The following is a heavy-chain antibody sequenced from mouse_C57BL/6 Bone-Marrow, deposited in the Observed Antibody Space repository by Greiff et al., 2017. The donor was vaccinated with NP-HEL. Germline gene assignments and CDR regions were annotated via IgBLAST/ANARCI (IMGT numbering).Heavy chain of an antibody. V-gene: IGHV1-50*01. J-gene: IGHJ3*01. CDR3: ARDWHYYGSSGRY. Sequence: VQLQQPGAELVKPGASVKLSCKASGYTFTSYWMQWVKQRPGQGLEWIGEIDPSDSYTNYNQKFKGKATLTVDTSSSTAYMQLSSLTSEDSAVYYCARDWHYYGSSGRYWGQGTLVTVSA. CDR2: IDPSDSYT. D-gene: IGHD1-1*01. CDR1: GYTFTSYW.